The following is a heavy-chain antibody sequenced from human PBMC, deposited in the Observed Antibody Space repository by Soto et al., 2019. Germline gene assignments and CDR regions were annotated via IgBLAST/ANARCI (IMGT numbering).Heavy chain of an antibody. Sequence: QVTLKESGPVLVKPTETLTLTCTVSGFSLSNARMGVSWIRQPPGKALEWLAHIFSNDEKSYSTSLKSRITIFKDSLKSQVLLTITTMCSLDTATYHCARIRKVGSCCTRNYYNGMDVWGQGTTVTVSS. CDR2: IFSNDEK. CDR1: GFSLSNARMG. J-gene: IGHJ6*02. V-gene: IGHV2-26*01. D-gene: IGHD2-2*01. CDR3: ARIRKVGSCCTRNYYNGMDV.